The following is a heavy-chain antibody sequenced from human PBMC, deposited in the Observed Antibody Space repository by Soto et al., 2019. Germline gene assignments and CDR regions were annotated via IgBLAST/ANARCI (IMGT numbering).Heavy chain of an antibody. Sequence: QVQLVQSGAEVKKPGASVKVSCKASGYTFTSYGISWVRQAPGQGLEWMGWISAYNGNTNYAQKLQGRVTMTTDTSTSTAYMELRSLRSDDTAVYYCARGGIVGVPRGLYYYYYGMDVWGQGTTVTVSS. CDR2: ISAYNGNT. CDR1: GYTFTSYG. D-gene: IGHD1-26*01. V-gene: IGHV1-18*01. CDR3: ARGGIVGVPRGLYYYYYGMDV. J-gene: IGHJ6*02.